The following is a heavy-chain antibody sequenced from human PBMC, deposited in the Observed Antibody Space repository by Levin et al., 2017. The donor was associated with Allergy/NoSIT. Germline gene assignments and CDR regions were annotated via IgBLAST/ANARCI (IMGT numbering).Heavy chain of an antibody. D-gene: IGHD3-16*01. J-gene: IGHJ4*02. CDR2: ISYDGSNK. CDR1: GFTFSSYG. CDR3: AKDALSIGLPGMGDY. Sequence: PGGSLRLSCAASGFTFSSYGMHWVRQAPGKGLEWVAVISYDGSNKYYADSVKGRFTISRDNSKNTLYLQMNSLRAEDTAVYYCAKDALSIGLPGMGDYWGQGTLVTVSS. V-gene: IGHV3-30*18.